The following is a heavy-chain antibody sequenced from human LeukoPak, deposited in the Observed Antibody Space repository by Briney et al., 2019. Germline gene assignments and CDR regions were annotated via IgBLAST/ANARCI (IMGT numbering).Heavy chain of an antibody. J-gene: IGHJ4*02. V-gene: IGHV4-59*01. D-gene: IGHD3-10*01. CDR2: IYYSGST. CDR1: GGSISSYY. Sequence: SETLSLTCTVSGGSISSYYWSWIREPTGKGLEWMGYIYYSGSTNYNPSLKSRVTISVDTSKNQFSLKLSSVTAADTAVYYCARQYYYGSGSYYDLWGQGTLVTVSS. CDR3: ARQYYYGSGSYYDL.